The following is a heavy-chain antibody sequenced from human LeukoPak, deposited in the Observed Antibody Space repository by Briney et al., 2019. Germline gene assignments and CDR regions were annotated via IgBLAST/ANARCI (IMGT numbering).Heavy chain of an antibody. D-gene: IGHD3-16*01. CDR1: GCTFTRYY. J-gene: IGHJ4*02. Sequence: ASVNVSCMASGCTFTRYYMHWVRPAPGQGLEGMGIINPGGRSTTYAQKFQGRVTLPRDTSTSTVYMELSSLRSEDTAVYYCARDGGGVSAPGGYWGQGTLVTVSS. CDR2: INPGGRST. CDR3: ARDGGGVSAPGGY. V-gene: IGHV1-46*01.